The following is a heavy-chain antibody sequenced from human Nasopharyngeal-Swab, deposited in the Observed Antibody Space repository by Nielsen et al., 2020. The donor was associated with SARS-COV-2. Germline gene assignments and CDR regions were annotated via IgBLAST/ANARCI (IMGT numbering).Heavy chain of an antibody. J-gene: IGHJ6*02. V-gene: IGHV4-34*01. D-gene: IGHD6-19*01. CDR3: ARGSKQWLVRLSRYYYYGMDV. Sequence: WIRQPPGKGLEWVGEINHSGSTNYNSSLKSRVTISVDTSKNQFSLKLSSVTAADTAVYYCARGSKQWLVRLSRYYYYGMDVWGQGTTVTVSS. CDR2: INHSGST.